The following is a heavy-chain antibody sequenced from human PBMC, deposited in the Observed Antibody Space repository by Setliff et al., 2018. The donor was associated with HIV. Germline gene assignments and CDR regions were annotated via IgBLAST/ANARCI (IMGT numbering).Heavy chain of an antibody. Sequence: GGSLRLSCAASGFTFSNYAMSWVRQAPGKGLEWVSAITGGGGNQYYADSVKGRFTISRDNSKNTLYLQMNSLRAEDTAVYYCARPYTVWVYGMDVWGQGTTVTVSS. CDR1: GFTFSNYA. V-gene: IGHV3-23*01. D-gene: IGHD2-8*01. J-gene: IGHJ6*02. CDR2: ITGGGGNQ. CDR3: ARPYTVWVYGMDV.